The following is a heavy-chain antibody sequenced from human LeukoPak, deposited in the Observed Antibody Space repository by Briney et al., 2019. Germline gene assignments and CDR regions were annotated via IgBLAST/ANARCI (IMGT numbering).Heavy chain of an antibody. V-gene: IGHV3-48*01. D-gene: IGHD5-24*01. Sequence: PGGSLRLSCAASGFTFSSYSMNWVRQAPGKGLEWVSYISSSSSTIYYADSVKGRFTISRDNAKNSLYLQMNSLRAEDTAVYYCASGRRWGEFGFDYWGQGTLVTVSS. CDR1: GFTFSSYS. J-gene: IGHJ4*02. CDR2: ISSSSSTI. CDR3: ASGRRWGEFGFDY.